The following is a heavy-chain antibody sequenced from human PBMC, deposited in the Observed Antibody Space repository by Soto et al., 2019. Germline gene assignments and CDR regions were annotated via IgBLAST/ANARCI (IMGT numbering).Heavy chain of an antibody. J-gene: IGHJ6*02. Sequence: EVQLVEPGGGLVQPGGSLRLSCAASGFTVSTDWMYWVRQAPGKGLEWVSVIRGGGNTFYADSVEGRFTISRDNSKNTVYLQMNSLRAEDTAVYYCVRENYYYGMDVWGQGTTVSVSS. CDR1: GFTVSTDW. V-gene: IGHV3-66*01. CDR2: IRGGGNT. CDR3: VRENYYYGMDV.